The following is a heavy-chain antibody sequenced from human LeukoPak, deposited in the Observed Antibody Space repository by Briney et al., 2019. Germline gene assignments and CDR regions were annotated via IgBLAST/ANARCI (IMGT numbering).Heavy chain of an antibody. J-gene: IGHJ4*02. CDR3: ARNYCSGGSCYSRVNYFDY. CDR2: IYYSGST. V-gene: IGHV4-39*07. Sequence: SETLSLTCTVSGGSISSSSYYWGWIRQPPGKGLEWIGSIYYSGSTYYNPSLKSRVTISVDTSKNQFSLKLSSVTAADTAVYYCARNYCSGGSCYSRVNYFDYWGQGTLVTVSS. CDR1: GGSISSSSYY. D-gene: IGHD2-15*01.